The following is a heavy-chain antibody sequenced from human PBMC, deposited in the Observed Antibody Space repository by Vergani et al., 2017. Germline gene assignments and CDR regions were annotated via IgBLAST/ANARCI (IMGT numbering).Heavy chain of an antibody. CDR3: ARDIRRYFSSTSCWVPMDV. V-gene: IGHV3-30-3*01. D-gene: IGHD2-2*01. CDR1: GFTFSSYA. CDR2: ISYDGSNK. J-gene: IGHJ6*04. Sequence: QVQLVESGGGVVQPGRSLRLSCAASGFTFSSYAMHWVRQAPGKGLEWVAVISYDGSNKYYADSVKGRFTISRDNSKNTLYLQMNSLRAEDTAVYYCARDIRRYFSSTSCWVPMDVWGKXP.